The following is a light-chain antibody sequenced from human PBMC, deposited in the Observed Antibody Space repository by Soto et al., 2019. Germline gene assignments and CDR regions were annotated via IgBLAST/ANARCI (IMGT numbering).Light chain of an antibody. CDR3: QQYNNWPWT. CDR2: GAS. Sequence: EIVMTQSPATLSVSPGERATLSCWASQSVSSNLAWYQRKPGQAPRLLIYGASTRATGIPVRFSGSGSGTEFTLTISSLQSEDFAVYYSQQYNNWPWTFGQGTKV. J-gene: IGKJ1*01. V-gene: IGKV3-15*01. CDR1: QSVSSN.